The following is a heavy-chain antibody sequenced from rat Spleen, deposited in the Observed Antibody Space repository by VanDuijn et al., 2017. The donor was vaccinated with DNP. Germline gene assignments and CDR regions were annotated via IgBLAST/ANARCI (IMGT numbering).Heavy chain of an antibody. J-gene: IGHJ2*01. CDR3: TTGGGGSPFDY. CDR2: ISYDGGST. V-gene: IGHV5-20*01. Sequence: EVQLVESGGGLVQPGRSMKLSCAASGFTFSSFAMAWVRQAPTKGLEWVASISYDGGSTYYRDPVKGRFTISRDNAKSTLYLQMDSLRSEDTATYYWTTGGGGSPFDYWGQGVMVTVSS. CDR1: GFTFSSFA. D-gene: IGHD1-11*01.